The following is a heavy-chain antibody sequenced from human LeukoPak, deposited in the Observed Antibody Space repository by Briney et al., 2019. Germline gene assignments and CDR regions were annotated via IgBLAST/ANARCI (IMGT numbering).Heavy chain of an antibody. CDR3: ARDGDGDYVMYYYYGMDV. CDR2: ISYDGTNK. Sequence: GGSLRLSCAASGFTFSSNAMHWVRQAPGKGLEWVAVISYDGTNKYHADSVKGRFTISRDNSKNTLYLQMNSLRAEDTAVYYCARDGDGDYVMYYYYGMDVWGQGTTVTVSS. V-gene: IGHV3-30-3*01. D-gene: IGHD4-17*01. CDR1: GFTFSSNA. J-gene: IGHJ6*02.